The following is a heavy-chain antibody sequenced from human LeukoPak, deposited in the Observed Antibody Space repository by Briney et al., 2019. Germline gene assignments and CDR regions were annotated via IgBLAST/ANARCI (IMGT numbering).Heavy chain of an antibody. CDR1: GFTFSSYA. D-gene: IGHD3-22*01. CDR2: ISGSGGST. Sequence: GGSLRLPCAASGFTFSSYAMSWVRQAPGKGLEWVSAISGSGGSTYYADSVKGRFTISRDNSKNTLYLQMNSLRAEDTAVYYCASLGGYYDSSGYPRGDYWGQGTLVTVSS. CDR3: ASLGGYYDSSGYPRGDY. J-gene: IGHJ4*02. V-gene: IGHV3-23*01.